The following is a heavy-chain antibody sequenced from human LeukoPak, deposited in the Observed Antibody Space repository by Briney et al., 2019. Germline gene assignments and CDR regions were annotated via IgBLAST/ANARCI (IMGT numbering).Heavy chain of an antibody. Sequence: NSSETLSLTCTVSGGSISSSSYYWGWIRQPPGKGLEWIGSIYYSGSTYYDPSLKSRVTISVDTSKNQFSLKLSSVTAADTAVYYCARGGYCSGGSCYVEVHFDYRGQGTLVIISS. CDR1: GGSISSSSYY. V-gene: IGHV4-39*07. D-gene: IGHD2-15*01. CDR3: ARGGYCSGGSCYVEVHFDY. J-gene: IGHJ4*02. CDR2: IYYSGST.